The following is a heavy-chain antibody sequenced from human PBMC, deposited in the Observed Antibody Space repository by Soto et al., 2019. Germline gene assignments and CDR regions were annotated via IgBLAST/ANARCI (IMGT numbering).Heavy chain of an antibody. CDR1: GGSFSGYY. Sequence: QVQLQQWGAGLLKPSETLSLTCAVYGGSFSGYYWSWIRQPPGKGLEWIGEINHSGSTNYNPSLKSRVTISVDTSKNQFSLKLSSVTAADTAVYYCARGPWSSSSRGYYFDYWGQGTLVTVSS. CDR2: INHSGST. D-gene: IGHD6-6*01. CDR3: ARGPWSSSSRGYYFDY. V-gene: IGHV4-34*01. J-gene: IGHJ4*02.